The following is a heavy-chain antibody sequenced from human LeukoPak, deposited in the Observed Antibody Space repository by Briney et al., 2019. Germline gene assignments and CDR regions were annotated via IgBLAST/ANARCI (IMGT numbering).Heavy chain of an antibody. CDR3: AKETSSSFDY. CDR2: ISNSGGST. CDR1: GFTLSSYA. V-gene: IGHV3-23*01. J-gene: IGHJ4*02. D-gene: IGHD6-6*01. Sequence: PGGSLRLSCAASGFTLSSYAMNWVRQAPGKGLEWVSGISNSGGSTYYADSVKGRFTISRDNSKSTLYLQMNSLRAEDTAVYYCAKETSSSFDYWGQGTLVTVSS.